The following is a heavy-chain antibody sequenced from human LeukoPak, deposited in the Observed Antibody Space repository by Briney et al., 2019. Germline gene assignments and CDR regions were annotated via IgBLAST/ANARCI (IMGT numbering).Heavy chain of an antibody. CDR3: ARDPDFWSGYYTVYYFDY. V-gene: IGHV3-21*01. D-gene: IGHD3-3*01. J-gene: IGHJ4*02. Sequence: GGSLRLSCAASGFTFDDYAMHWVRQAPGKGLEWVSSISSSSSYIYYADSVKGRFTISRDNAKNSLYLQMNSLRAEDTAVYYCARDPDFWSGYYTVYYFDYWGQGTLVTVSS. CDR1: GFTFDDYA. CDR2: ISSSSSYI.